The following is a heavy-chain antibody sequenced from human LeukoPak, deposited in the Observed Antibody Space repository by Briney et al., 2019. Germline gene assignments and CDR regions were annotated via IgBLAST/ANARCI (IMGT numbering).Heavy chain of an antibody. CDR3: WMINRRDSIDV. CDR2: TYYRSEWYS. D-gene: IGHD3-22*01. V-gene: IGHV6-1*01. Sequence: SQTLSLTCALSGDSVTNNSAAWNWVRQPPSRGLEWLGRTYYRSEWYSDYAVSVKSRITINPDTSKNQFSLQLNSVTPEDTAVYFCWMINRRDSIDVWGQGTMVTVSS. J-gene: IGHJ3*01. CDR1: GDSVTNNSAA.